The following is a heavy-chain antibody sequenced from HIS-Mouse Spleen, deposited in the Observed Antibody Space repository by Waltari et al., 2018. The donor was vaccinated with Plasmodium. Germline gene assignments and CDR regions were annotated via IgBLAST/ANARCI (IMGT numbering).Heavy chain of an antibody. J-gene: IGHJ3*02. CDR3: ARVGPITGGAFDI. CDR2: ITPSGGRT. CDR1: GYTFTSYY. Sequence: QVQLVQSGAEVKKPGASVKVSCKASGYTFTSYYMHWVRQAPGQGLEWMGIITPSGGRTSYAQKFHGRVTMTRDTSTSTVYMELSSLRSEDTAVYYCARVGPITGGAFDIWGQGTMVTVSS. V-gene: IGHV1-46*03.